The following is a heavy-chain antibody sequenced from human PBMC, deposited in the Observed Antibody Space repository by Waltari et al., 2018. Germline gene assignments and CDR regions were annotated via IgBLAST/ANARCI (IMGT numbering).Heavy chain of an antibody. CDR2: IDPSDSFR. CDR3: VRHRTTYPLEIDY. D-gene: IGHD2-2*01. J-gene: IGHJ4*02. CDR1: GYGFTSPW. Sequence: EVQLVQSGAAVRKPEESLRLSCEGSGYGFTSPWISWVRQMPGKGLAWVGRIDPSDSFRNYGPAFEGHVTISVDQSLRTAYLQWDSLKASDTAIYYCVRHRTTYPLEIDYWGQGTLVTVSS. V-gene: IGHV5-10-1*01.